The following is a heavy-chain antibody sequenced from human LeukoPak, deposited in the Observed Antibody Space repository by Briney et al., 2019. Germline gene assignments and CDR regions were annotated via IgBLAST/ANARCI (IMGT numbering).Heavy chain of an antibody. J-gene: IGHJ4*02. Sequence: GGSLRLSCAASGFTFGSYWMNWVRQAPGKGLEWVANIEQDGSEKYYVDSVKGRFTISRDNAKDLLYLQMNSLGAEDTAVYYCARGGTIVPDYWGQGTLVTVSS. D-gene: IGHD2-8*01. CDR3: ARGGTIVPDY. CDR2: IEQDGSEK. V-gene: IGHV3-7*01. CDR1: GFTFGSYW.